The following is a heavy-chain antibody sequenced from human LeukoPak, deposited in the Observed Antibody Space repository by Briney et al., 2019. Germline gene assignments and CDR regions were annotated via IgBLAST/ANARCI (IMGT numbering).Heavy chain of an antibody. J-gene: IGHJ6*03. V-gene: IGHV4-38-2*02. CDR2: IYHSGST. D-gene: IGHD2-21*01. CDR1: GGSSSGYY. CDR3: ARDAYSVDYYMDV. Sequence: SETLTLTCAVYGGSSSGYYWGWIRQSPGKGLEWIGSIYHSGSTYQNPSLKSRITISVDTSKNQFSLKLSSVTAADTAIYYCARDAYSVDYYMDVWGKGTTVTVSS.